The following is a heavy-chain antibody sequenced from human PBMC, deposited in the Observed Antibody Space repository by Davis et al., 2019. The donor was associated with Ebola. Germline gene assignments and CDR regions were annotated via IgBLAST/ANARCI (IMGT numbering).Heavy chain of an antibody. CDR3: ARRGGVVTNPLDH. D-gene: IGHD2-8*01. Sequence: PRGSLTPSCAPSGFTFGNYAMNWVRQAPGKGLEWVSYISSSTNTTYYVDSVKGRFTISRDNAKNSLYLQMNSLRAEDTAVYYCARRGGVVTNPLDHWGQGTLVIVSS. J-gene: IGHJ4*02. CDR2: ISSSTNTT. V-gene: IGHV3-48*03. CDR1: GFTFGNYA.